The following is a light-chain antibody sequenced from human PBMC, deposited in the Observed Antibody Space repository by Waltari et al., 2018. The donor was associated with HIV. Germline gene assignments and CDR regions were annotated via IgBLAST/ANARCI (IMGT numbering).Light chain of an antibody. J-gene: IGKJ4*01. Sequence: DIVMTQSPDALAVSLGERATINRKSSQSVLYSSNNKNYLAWFQQKPGQPPKLLIYWASTRESGVPDRFSGSGSGTDFTLTISSLQAEDVAVYHCQQYYSSPLTFGGGTKVQIK. CDR3: QQYYSSPLT. CDR1: QSVLYSSNNKNY. V-gene: IGKV4-1*01. CDR2: WAS.